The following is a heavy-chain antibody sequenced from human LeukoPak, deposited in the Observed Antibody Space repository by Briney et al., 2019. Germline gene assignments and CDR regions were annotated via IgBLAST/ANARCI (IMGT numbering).Heavy chain of an antibody. CDR3: ARDTEGHYYGSGSRRDAFDI. Sequence: ASVKVSCKASGYTFTSYGISWVRQAPGQGLEWMGWISAYNGNTNYAQKLQGRVTMTTDTSTSTAYMELRSLRSDDTAVYYCARDTEGHYYGSGSRRDAFDIWGQGTMVTVSS. V-gene: IGHV1-18*01. CDR2: ISAYNGNT. D-gene: IGHD3-10*01. CDR1: GYTFTSYG. J-gene: IGHJ3*02.